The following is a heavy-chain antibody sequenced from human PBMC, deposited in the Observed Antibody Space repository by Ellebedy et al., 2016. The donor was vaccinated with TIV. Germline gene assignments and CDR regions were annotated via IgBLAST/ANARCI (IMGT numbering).Heavy chain of an antibody. Sequence: SETLSLXXTVSGGSITSSSYYWVWIRQPPGKGLEWIGSIYYTGSTYYNPSLKSRVTISVDKSKNQFSLRLSSVTAADTAVYYCARPLRSTVTTSIYFDYWGQGTLVTVSS. D-gene: IGHD4-17*01. CDR2: IYYTGST. CDR3: ARPLRSTVTTSIYFDY. V-gene: IGHV4-39*01. J-gene: IGHJ4*02. CDR1: GGSITSSSYY.